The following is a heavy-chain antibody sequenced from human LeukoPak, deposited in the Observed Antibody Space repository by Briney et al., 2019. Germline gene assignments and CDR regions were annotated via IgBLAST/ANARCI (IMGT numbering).Heavy chain of an antibody. CDR1: GYTFTNYA. Sequence: EASVTVSCKASGYTFTNYAMNWVRQAPGQGLEWMGWISTNTGNPTYAQGFTGRFAFSLDTSVSTAYLQISSLKAEDTAVYYCARVAIVAGTGINWFDPWGQGTLVTVSS. V-gene: IGHV7-4-1*02. CDR2: ISTNTGNP. CDR3: ARVAIVAGTGINWFDP. D-gene: IGHD6-19*01. J-gene: IGHJ5*02.